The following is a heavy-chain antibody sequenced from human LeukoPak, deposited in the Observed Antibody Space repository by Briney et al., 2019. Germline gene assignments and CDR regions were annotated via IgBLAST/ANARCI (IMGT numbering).Heavy chain of an antibody. CDR2: INWNGGST. Sequence: GGSLRLSCAASGFTFDDYGMSWVRQAPGKGLEWVSGINWNGGSTGYADSVKGRFNISRDNAKNSLYLQMNSLRAEDTALYYCARDSGRWSGSYLPDYWGQGTLVTVSS. J-gene: IGHJ4*02. D-gene: IGHD1-26*01. CDR3: ARDSGRWSGSYLPDY. V-gene: IGHV3-20*04. CDR1: GFTFDDYG.